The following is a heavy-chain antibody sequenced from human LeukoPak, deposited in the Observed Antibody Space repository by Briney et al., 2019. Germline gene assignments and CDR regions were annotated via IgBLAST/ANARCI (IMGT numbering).Heavy chain of an antibody. CDR3: ARGAHDYYGSGSYYSRAFDI. CDR2: IYYSGST. CDR1: GGSLSSYY. V-gene: IGHV4-59*01. D-gene: IGHD3-10*01. J-gene: IGHJ3*02. Sequence: SETLSLTCTVSGGSLSSYYWSWIRQPPGKGLEWIGYIYYSGSTNYNPSLKSRVTISVDTSKNQFSLKLSSVTAADTAVYYCARGAHDYYGSGSYYSRAFDIWGQGTMVTVSS.